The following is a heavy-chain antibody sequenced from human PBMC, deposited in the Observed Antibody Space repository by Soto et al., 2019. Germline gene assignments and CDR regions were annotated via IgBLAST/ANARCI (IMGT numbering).Heavy chain of an antibody. V-gene: IGHV3-33*08. D-gene: IGHD5-12*01. CDR1: GFTFSSYG. J-gene: IGHJ6*02. CDR3: ARDFGYIGSRRQYYYYGMDV. Sequence: QVQLVESGGGVVQPGRSLRLSCAASGFTFSSYGMHWVRQAPGKGLEWVAVIWYDGSNKYYADSVKGRFTISRDNSKNTLYLQMNSLRAEDTAVYYCARDFGYIGSRRQYYYYGMDVWGQGTTVTVSS. CDR2: IWYDGSNK.